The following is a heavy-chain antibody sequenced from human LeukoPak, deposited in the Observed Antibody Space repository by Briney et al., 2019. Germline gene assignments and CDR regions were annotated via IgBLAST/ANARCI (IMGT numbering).Heavy chain of an antibody. CDR1: GGSISSSSYY. CDR2: IYYSGST. J-gene: IGHJ6*03. V-gene: IGHV4-39*07. CDR3: ASGDIVVVPAATGDYYYMDV. D-gene: IGHD2-2*01. Sequence: SETLSLTCTVSGGSISSSSYYWGWIRQPPGKGLEWIGSIYYSGSTYYNPSLKSRVTISVDTSKNQFSLKLSSVTAADTAVYYCASGDIVVVPAATGDYYYMDVWGKGTTVTVSS.